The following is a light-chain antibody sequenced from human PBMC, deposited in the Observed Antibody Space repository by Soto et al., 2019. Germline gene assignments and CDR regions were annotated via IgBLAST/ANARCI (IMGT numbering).Light chain of an antibody. V-gene: IGKV3-15*01. Sequence: EVVMTQSPATMSVSPGERATLSCRASETVATNLAWYQQQPGQAPRLLISGASTRAAGLSDRFRGSGSGTEFTLTISSLRSEDSAVYYCQEYNNWPPWTFGQGTKVDIK. CDR1: ETVATN. CDR2: GAS. J-gene: IGKJ1*01. CDR3: QEYNNWPPWT.